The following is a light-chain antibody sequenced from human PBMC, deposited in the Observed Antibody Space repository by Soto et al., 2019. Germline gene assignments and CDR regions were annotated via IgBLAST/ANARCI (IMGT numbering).Light chain of an antibody. J-gene: IGLJ1*01. CDR1: MRDVGAYNL. CDR3: SAFTTTSTHV. V-gene: IGLV2-14*01. CDR2: EVR. Sequence: QSALTQPASVSGSAGQSITISCSGTMRDVGAYNLVPWYQQHPGTAPKLIIYEVRNRPSGISSRFSGSRSGNTASLTISGLQSEDEGDYYCSAFTTTSTHVFGTGTKV.